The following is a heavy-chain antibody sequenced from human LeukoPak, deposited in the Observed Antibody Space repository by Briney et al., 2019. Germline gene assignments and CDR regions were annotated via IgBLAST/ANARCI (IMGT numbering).Heavy chain of an antibody. Sequence: PSETLSLTCTLSGGSISNYYWNGIRQPPGKGLHWIGYIYYSGSTKYNPSLKSRVTISVDTSKNQFSLRLSSVTAADTAVYYCARGGFPDPFDPWGQGTLVTVSS. J-gene: IGHJ5*02. CDR3: ARGGFPDPFDP. V-gene: IGHV4-59*01. D-gene: IGHD1-14*01. CDR2: IYYSGST. CDR1: GGSISNYY.